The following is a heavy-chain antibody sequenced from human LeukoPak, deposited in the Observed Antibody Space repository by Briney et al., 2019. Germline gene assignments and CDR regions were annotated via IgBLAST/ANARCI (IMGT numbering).Heavy chain of an antibody. Sequence: GASVKVSCKASGYTFTAYYIHWVRQAPGQGLEWMGRINSKSGGRSYAAKFQGRVTITRDTSISTAYMDLTSLTSDDTAVYYCARDNRTPWDYYDISAFDYWGHGTLVTVSS. CDR1: GYTFTAYY. J-gene: IGHJ4*01. D-gene: IGHD3-22*01. CDR3: ARDNRTPWDYYDISAFDY. CDR2: INSKSGGR. V-gene: IGHV1-2*06.